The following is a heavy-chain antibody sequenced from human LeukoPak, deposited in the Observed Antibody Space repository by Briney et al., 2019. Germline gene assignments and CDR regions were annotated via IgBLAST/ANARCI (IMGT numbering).Heavy chain of an antibody. D-gene: IGHD5-12*01. J-gene: IGHJ5*02. Sequence: GGSLRLSCVGSGFTVSKDYMSWVRQAPGKGLEWVSVIYIGGSTYYADSVQGRFTISRDNSKNTLNLQMNSLRAEDTAVYYCARGYSGHYPIDTWGQGILVTVSS. V-gene: IGHV3-66*01. CDR3: ARGYSGHYPIDT. CDR2: IYIGGST. CDR1: GFTVSKDY.